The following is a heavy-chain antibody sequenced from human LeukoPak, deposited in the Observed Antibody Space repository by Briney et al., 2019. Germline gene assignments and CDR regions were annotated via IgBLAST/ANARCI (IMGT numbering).Heavy chain of an antibody. CDR3: AKIGVVGAILDTFDI. V-gene: IGHV4-59*01. CDR2: IYYSGST. Sequence: SETLSLTCTVSGGSISSYYWSWIRQPPGKGLEWIGYIYYSGSTNYNPSLKSRVTISVDTSKNQFSLKLSSVTAADTAVYYCAKIGVVGAILDTFDIWGQGTMVTVSS. J-gene: IGHJ3*02. D-gene: IGHD1-26*01. CDR1: GGSISSYY.